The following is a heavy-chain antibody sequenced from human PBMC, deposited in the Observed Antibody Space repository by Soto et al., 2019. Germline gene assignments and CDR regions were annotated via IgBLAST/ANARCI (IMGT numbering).Heavy chain of an antibody. CDR3: AIGPEKLVRRTFGDY. D-gene: IGHD3-16*01. CDR2: ISGSGGST. V-gene: IGHV3-23*01. J-gene: IGHJ4*02. Sequence: EVQLLESGGGLVQPGGSLRLSCAASGFTFSSYAMSWVRQAPGKGLEWVSAISGSGGSTYYADSVKGRFTISRDNSKNTLYLQMNGLRAEDTAVYYCAIGPEKLVRRTFGDYWGQGTLVTVSS. CDR1: GFTFSSYA.